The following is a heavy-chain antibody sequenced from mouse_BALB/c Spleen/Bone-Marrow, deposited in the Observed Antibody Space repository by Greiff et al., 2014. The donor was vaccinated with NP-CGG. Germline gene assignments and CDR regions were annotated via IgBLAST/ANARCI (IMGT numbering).Heavy chain of an antibody. CDR1: GYTFSSYW. J-gene: IGHJ3*01. CDR3: ARWAFDAWFAY. V-gene: IGHV1-9*01. CDR2: ILPGSGNT. D-gene: IGHD3-1*01. Sequence: QVQLKESGAELMKPGASVKVSCKATGYTFSSYWIEWVKQRPGHGLEWIGEILPGSGNTNYNEKFKGKATFTADTSSNTAYMQRSSLTSEDSAVYYCARWAFDAWFAYWGQGTLVTVSA.